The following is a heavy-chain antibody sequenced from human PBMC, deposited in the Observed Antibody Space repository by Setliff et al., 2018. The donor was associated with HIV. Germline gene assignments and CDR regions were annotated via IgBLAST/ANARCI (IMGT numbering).Heavy chain of an antibody. Sequence: PSETLSLTCAVYGGSFSGYYWSWIRQPPGKGLEWIGEVTHSGRTNYNPSLESRVTTSVDTSKKQSSLRLTSVTAADTAVYYCARGVRDNSGWSSYYFDYWGQGTLVTVSS. J-gene: IGHJ4*02. V-gene: IGHV4-34*01. CDR2: VTHSGRT. CDR1: GGSFSGYY. CDR3: ARGVRDNSGWSSYYFDY. D-gene: IGHD6-19*01.